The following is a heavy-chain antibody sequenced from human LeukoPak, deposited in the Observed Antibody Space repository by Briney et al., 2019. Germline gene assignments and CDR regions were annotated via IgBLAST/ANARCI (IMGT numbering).Heavy chain of an antibody. CDR3: ARDRSYYDFWSGYYTSYYGMDV. Sequence: ASVKVSCKASGYTFTGYYMHWVRQAPGQGLEWMGWINPNSGGTNYAQKFQGWVTMTRDTSISTDYMELSRLRSDDTAVYYCARDRSYYDFWSGYYTSYYGMDVWGQGTTVTVSS. CDR2: INPNSGGT. CDR1: GYTFTGYY. J-gene: IGHJ6*02. D-gene: IGHD3-3*01. V-gene: IGHV1-2*04.